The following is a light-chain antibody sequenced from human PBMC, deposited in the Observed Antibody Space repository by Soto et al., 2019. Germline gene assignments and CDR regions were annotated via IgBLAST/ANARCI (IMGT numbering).Light chain of an antibody. V-gene: IGKV1-5*01. J-gene: IGKJ4*01. Sequence: DIQMTQSPSTLSASVGDKVTITCRASQSINTWLAWYQQKPGEAPKVLISDASTLQSGVPSRFSGSGSGTEFTLTINCLQPDDFATYYCQQYNTYPTFGGGTKVEIK. CDR1: QSINTW. CDR3: QQYNTYPT. CDR2: DAS.